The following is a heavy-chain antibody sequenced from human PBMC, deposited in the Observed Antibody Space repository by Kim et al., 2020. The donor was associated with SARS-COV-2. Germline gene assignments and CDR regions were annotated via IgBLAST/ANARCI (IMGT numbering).Heavy chain of an antibody. D-gene: IGHD3-10*01. V-gene: IGHV4-31*03. CDR1: GGSISSGGYY. CDR2: IYYSGST. Sequence: SETLSLTCTVSGGSISSGGYYWSWIRQHPGKGLEWIGYIYYSGSTYYNPSLKSRVTISVDTSKNQFSLKLSSVTAADTAVYYCARVPSAYGSGIAPHYYFDYWGQGTLVTVSS. J-gene: IGHJ4*02. CDR3: ARVPSAYGSGIAPHYYFDY.